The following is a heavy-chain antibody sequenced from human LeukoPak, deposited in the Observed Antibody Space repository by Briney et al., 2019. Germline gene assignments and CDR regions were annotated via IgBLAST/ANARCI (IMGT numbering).Heavy chain of an antibody. CDR2: IWFDGSKT. CDR1: GFTFSSLG. Sequence: GGSLRLSCAASGFTFSSLGMHWVRQAPGKGLEWVALIWFDGSKTYYVDSVKGRFTISRDNSKNTLYLQMDSLRVEDTAGYYCATENGIRGRANYYGTYIWGQGTTVTVSS. CDR3: ATENGIRGRANYYGTYI. D-gene: IGHD3-10*01. V-gene: IGHV3-33*01. J-gene: IGHJ6*02.